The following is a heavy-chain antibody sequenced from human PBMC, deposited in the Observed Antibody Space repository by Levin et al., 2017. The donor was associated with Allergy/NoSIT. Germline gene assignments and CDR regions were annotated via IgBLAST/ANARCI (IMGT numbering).Heavy chain of an antibody. J-gene: IGHJ4*02. CDR2: ISWNSGSI. V-gene: IGHV3-9*01. Sequence: LSLTCAASGFTFDDYAMHWVRQAPGKGLEWVSGISWNSGSIGYADSVKGRFTISRDNAKNSLYLQMNSLRAEDTALYYCAKDKRRYFDWLCFDYWGQGTLVTVSS. D-gene: IGHD3-9*01. CDR3: AKDKRRYFDWLCFDY. CDR1: GFTFDDYA.